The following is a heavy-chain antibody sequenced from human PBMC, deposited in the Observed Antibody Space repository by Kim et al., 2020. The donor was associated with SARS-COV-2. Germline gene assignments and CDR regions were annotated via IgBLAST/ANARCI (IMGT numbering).Heavy chain of an antibody. J-gene: IGHJ5*02. CDR2: INHSGST. CDR1: GGSFSGYY. D-gene: IGHD3-22*01. CDR3: ARGRGTMIVVVITLRQNWFDH. Sequence: SETLSLTCAVYGGSFSGYYWSWIRQPPGKGLEWIGEINHSGSTNYNPSLKSRVTISVDTSKNQFSLKLSSVTAADTAVYYCARGRGTMIVVVITLRQNWFDHWGQGNLVTVSS. V-gene: IGHV4-34*01.